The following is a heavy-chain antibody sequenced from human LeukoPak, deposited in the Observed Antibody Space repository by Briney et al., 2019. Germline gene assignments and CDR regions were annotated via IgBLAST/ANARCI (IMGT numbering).Heavy chain of an antibody. Sequence: PSETLSLTCTVSGASINNYYWSWIRQPPGKGLEWIGYIFYSGSTNYNPSLRSRVTISVDTSKNQFSLKLSSVTAADTAVYYCARGGVISTYDYWGQGTLVTVSS. CDR2: IFYSGST. CDR1: GASINNYY. J-gene: IGHJ4*02. D-gene: IGHD3-10*01. CDR3: ARGGVISTYDY. V-gene: IGHV4-59*01.